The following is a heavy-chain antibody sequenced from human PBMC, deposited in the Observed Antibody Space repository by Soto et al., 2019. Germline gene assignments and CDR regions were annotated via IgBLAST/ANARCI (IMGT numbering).Heavy chain of an antibody. D-gene: IGHD3-3*01. V-gene: IGHV3-30*01. CDR3: ARGGRGDDFWTGY. CDR2: ISYDGTNK. Sequence: LRLSCAASGFIFSSYAMHWVRQAPGKGLYWMAVISYDGTNKYYADSVKGRFSISRDNSKNTLYLQMNSLRAEDTAVYYCARGGRGDDFWTGYWGQGTLVTVSS. CDR1: GFIFSSYA. J-gene: IGHJ4*02.